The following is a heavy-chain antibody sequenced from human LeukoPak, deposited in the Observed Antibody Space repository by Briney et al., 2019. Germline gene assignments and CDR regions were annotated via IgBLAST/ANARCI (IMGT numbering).Heavy chain of an antibody. CDR3: AAAAVAVDY. D-gene: IGHD6-19*01. J-gene: IGHJ4*02. CDR2: IYHSGST. V-gene: IGHV4-4*02. Sequence: GSLRLSCVASGFTFSSYSMNWVRQPPGKGLEWIGEIYHSGSTNYSPSLKSRITISVDKSKNHFSLKLTSVTAADTAIYYCAAAAVAVDYWGQGTLVTVSS. CDR1: GFTFSSYSM.